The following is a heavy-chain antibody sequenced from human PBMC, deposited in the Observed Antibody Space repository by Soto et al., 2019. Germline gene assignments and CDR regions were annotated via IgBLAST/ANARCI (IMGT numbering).Heavy chain of an antibody. CDR2: IIPSTATA. V-gene: IGHV1-69*01. Sequence: QVPLVQSGAEVKKPGSSVKVSCKASGGTFGSYAISWVRQAPGQGLEWMGGIIPSTATANYAQKVQGRVTITADESTSTASMQLSSLRSEDTAVYYCARSQGSSTSLEIYYYYYYGMDVWGQGTTVTVSS. CDR3: ARSQGSSTSLEIYYYYYYGMDV. D-gene: IGHD2-2*01. J-gene: IGHJ6*02. CDR1: GGTFGSYA.